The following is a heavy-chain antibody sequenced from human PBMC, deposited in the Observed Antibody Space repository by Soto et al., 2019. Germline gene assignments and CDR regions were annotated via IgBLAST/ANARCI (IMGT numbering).Heavy chain of an antibody. V-gene: IGHV1-58*01. J-gene: IGHJ6*02. Sequence: SVKVSCKASGFTFTSSAVQRVLQARGQRLEWIGWIVVGSGNTNYAQKFQERVTITRDMSTSTAYMELSSLRSEDTAVYYCAANLVGYCSSTSCYKPYYYYYGMDVWGQGTTVTVSS. D-gene: IGHD2-2*02. CDR3: AANLVGYCSSTSCYKPYYYYYGMDV. CDR1: GFTFTSSA. CDR2: IVVGSGNT.